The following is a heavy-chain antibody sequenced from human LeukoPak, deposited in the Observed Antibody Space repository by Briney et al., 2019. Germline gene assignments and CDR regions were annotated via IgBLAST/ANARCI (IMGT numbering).Heavy chain of an antibody. V-gene: IGHV4-59*08. J-gene: IGHJ4*02. CDR1: GRPLRNRH. CDR3: ATHDSNGYYPYYFAY. D-gene: IGHD3-3*01. Sequence: ASETLSLTCRLSGRPLRNRHWSWLRQPPGKGPEGIGYMSHSGTTKQNPALNSRVTKSLDTSKTHLSLMLSSVTAADTAVYYCATHDSNGYYPYYFAYWGQGTVVAVSS. CDR2: MSHSGTT.